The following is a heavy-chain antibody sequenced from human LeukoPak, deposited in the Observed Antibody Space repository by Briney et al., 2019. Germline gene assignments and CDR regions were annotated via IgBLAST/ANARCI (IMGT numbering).Heavy chain of an antibody. CDR1: GGSFSGYY. V-gene: IGHV4-34*01. CDR3: ARGRSGSYLDY. J-gene: IGHJ4*02. Sequence: SETLSLTCAVYGGSFSGYYWGWIRQPPGKGLEWIGEINHSGSTNYNPSLKSRVTISVDTSKNQFSLKLSSVTAADTAVYYCARGRSGSYLDYWGQGTLVTVSS. D-gene: IGHD1-26*01. CDR2: INHSGST.